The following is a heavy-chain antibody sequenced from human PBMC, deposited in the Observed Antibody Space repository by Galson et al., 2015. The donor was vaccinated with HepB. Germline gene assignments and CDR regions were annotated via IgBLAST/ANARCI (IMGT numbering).Heavy chain of an antibody. CDR1: GFTFASSA. J-gene: IGHJ4*02. V-gene: IGHV1-58*01. D-gene: IGHD3-3*01. Sequence: SVKVSCKASGFTFASSAVQWVRQARGQRLEWIGWIVVGSGNTNYAQKFQERVTITRDMSTSTAYMELSSLRSEDTAAYYCAAERSTPIFGVVIKTRDYWGRGTLVTVSS. CDR2: IVVGSGNT. CDR3: AAERSTPIFGVVIKTRDY.